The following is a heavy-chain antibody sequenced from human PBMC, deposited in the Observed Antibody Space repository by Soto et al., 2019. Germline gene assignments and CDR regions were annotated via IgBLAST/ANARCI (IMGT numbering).Heavy chain of an antibody. CDR2: ISGSSSST. V-gene: IGHV3-23*01. D-gene: IGHD2-2*01. CDR3: AKSKEPYCTSTSCYFDY. CDR1: GFTFSIYA. J-gene: IGHJ4*02. Sequence: QAGGSLRLSCAASGFTFSIYAMSWVRQAPGKGLEWVSAISGSSSSTYQADSVKGRFTLSRDNSKNTLFLQMNSLRAEDTAVYYCAKSKEPYCTSTSCYFDYWGQGTLVTVSS.